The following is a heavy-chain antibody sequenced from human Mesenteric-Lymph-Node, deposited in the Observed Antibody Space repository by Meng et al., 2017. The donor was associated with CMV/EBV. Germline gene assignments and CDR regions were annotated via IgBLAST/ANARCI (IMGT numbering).Heavy chain of an antibody. CDR3: AKGVYGDFYWYGNDV. Sequence: GGSLRLSCAASGFTFGGYAMNWFRQAPGKGLEWVSTITYNGGSTYYADSVKGRFIVSRDNSENTLYLQMHSLRAEDTAVYYCAKGVYGDFYWYGNDVWGQGTTVTVSS. CDR1: GFTFGGYA. J-gene: IGHJ6*02. CDR2: ITYNGGST. D-gene: IGHD4-17*01. V-gene: IGHV3-23*01.